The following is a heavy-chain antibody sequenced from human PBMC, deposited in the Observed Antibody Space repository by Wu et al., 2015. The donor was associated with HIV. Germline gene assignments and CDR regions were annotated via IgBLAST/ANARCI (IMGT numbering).Heavy chain of an antibody. V-gene: IGHV1-18*01. CDR1: GYNFNGFG. D-gene: IGHD1-1*01. J-gene: IGHJ4*01. CDR2: ISQWEQ. Sequence: QVQLVQSGIEVKKSGASMKLSCKASGYNFNGFGIVWVRQPPGQGLEWMGWISQWEQNKLYGQEVSGTDSPWTADTKNHGNKAFLELKNLRPNDSAKFIXLCEGIYKQLGRVKLWNFWGQGTLVIVS. CDR3: LCEGIYKQLGRVKLWNF.